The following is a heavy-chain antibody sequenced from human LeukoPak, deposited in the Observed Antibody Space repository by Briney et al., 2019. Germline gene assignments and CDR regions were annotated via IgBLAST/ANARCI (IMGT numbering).Heavy chain of an antibody. V-gene: IGHV1-2*02. J-gene: IGHJ3*02. Sequence: ASANVSSKASGYTFSANLLYSGRQAPGQGLEFIGCFYTSRGGTNYAQKFTDGVTMARDTSIRTAYMVLGRLTADDTVIYYCGRELGINAFDIWGQGTMVTVSS. CDR1: GYTFSANL. CDR3: GRELGINAFDI. CDR2: FYTSRGGT. D-gene: IGHD7-27*01.